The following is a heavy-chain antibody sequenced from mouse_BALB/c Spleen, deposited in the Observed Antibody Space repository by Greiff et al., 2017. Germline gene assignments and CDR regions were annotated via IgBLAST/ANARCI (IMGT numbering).Heavy chain of an antibody. J-gene: IGHJ3*01. D-gene: IGHD2-4*01. CDR2: ISTYYGDA. CDR1: GYTFTDYA. CDR3: ARSKGYDYDWFAY. V-gene: IGHV1S137*01. Sequence: QVQLQQPGAELVRPGVSVKISCKGSGYTFTDYAMHWVKQSHAKSLEWIGVISTYYGDASYNQKFKGKATMTVDKSSSTAYMELARLTSEDSAIYYCARSKGYDYDWFAYWGQGTLVTVSA.